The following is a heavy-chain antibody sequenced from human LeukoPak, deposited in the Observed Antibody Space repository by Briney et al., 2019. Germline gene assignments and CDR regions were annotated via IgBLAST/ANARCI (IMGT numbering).Heavy chain of an antibody. CDR2: ISSSGSTI. V-gene: IGHV3-48*03. Sequence: GGSLRLSCAASGFTFSSYEMNWVRQAPGKGLEWVSYISSSGSTIYYADSVKGRFTISRDNAKNSLYLQMNSLRAEDTAVYYCARDLSSGWYLQGPYYFDYWGQGTLVTVSS. J-gene: IGHJ4*02. D-gene: IGHD6-19*01. CDR3: ARDLSSGWYLQGPYYFDY. CDR1: GFTFSSYE.